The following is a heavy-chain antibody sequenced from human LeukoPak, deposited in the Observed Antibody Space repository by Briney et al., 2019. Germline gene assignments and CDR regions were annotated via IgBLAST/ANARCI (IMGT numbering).Heavy chain of an antibody. V-gene: IGHV3-11*04. CDR3: ARVYCSGGSCRPIDY. CDR1: GFTFSDYF. CDR2: ITNNGRKT. D-gene: IGHD2-15*01. J-gene: IGHJ4*02. Sequence: GGSLRLSCAASGFTFSDYFMGWVRQAPGKGLEWVSYITNNGRKTYYADSMKGRFTISRDNARNSLYLQMNSLRAEDTAVYYCARVYCSGGSCRPIDYWGQGTLVTVSS.